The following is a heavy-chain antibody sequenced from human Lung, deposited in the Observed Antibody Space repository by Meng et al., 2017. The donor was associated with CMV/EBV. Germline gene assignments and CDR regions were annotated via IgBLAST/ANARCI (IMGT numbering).Heavy chain of an antibody. V-gene: IGHV3-21*01. D-gene: IGHD4-17*01. Sequence: GGSLRLXCAASGFTFSSYSMNWVRQAPGKGLEWVSSISSSSSYIYYADPVKGRFTISRDNAKNSLYLQMNSLRAEDTAVYYCAREDYGDYGLDYWGQGTLVTVSS. CDR1: GFTFSSYS. J-gene: IGHJ4*02. CDR3: AREDYGDYGLDY. CDR2: ISSSSSYI.